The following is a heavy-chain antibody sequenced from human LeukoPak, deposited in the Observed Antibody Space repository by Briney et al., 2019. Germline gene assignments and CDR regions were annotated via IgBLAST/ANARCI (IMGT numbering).Heavy chain of an antibody. D-gene: IGHD6-19*01. Sequence: GGSLRLSCAASGFTVSSNYMSWVRQAPGKGLEWVSVIYSGGSTYYADSVKGRFTISRDNSKNTLYLQMNSLRAEDTAVYYCARAAVAGTPFDYWGQGTLVTVSS. V-gene: IGHV3-53*01. CDR2: IYSGGST. J-gene: IGHJ4*02. CDR3: ARAAVAGTPFDY. CDR1: GFTVSSNY.